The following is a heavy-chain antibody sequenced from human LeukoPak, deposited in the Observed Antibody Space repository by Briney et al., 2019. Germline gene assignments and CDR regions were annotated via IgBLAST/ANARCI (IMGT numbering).Heavy chain of an antibody. CDR3: ARGDIVVLPAGIPHNWFDP. CDR2: INPNSGGT. D-gene: IGHD2-2*02. Sequence: ASVKVSCKASGYSFTGYYIHWVRQAPGQGLEWMGWINPNSGGTNYAQKFQGRVTMTRDTSIGTAYMELSRLRSDDTAVYYCARGDIVVLPAGIPHNWFDPWGQGTLVTVSS. CDR1: GYSFTGYY. J-gene: IGHJ5*02. V-gene: IGHV1-2*02.